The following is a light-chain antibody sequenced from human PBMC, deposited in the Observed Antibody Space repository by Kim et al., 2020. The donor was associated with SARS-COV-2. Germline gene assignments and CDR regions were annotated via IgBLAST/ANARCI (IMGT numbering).Light chain of an antibody. Sequence: QRVTISCTGSSSNFGAGYDVHWYQQFPGTAPKLLIYGNNNRPSGVPDRCSGSKSGTSASLAITGLRAEDEADYYCQSYDSSLSGSVLGGGTQLTVL. CDR1: SSNFGAGYD. J-gene: IGLJ3*02. CDR3: QSYDSSLSGSV. CDR2: GNN. V-gene: IGLV1-40*01.